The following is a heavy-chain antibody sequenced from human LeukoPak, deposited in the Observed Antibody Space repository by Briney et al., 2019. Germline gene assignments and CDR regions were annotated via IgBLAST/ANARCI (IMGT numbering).Heavy chain of an antibody. CDR3: ARVRPGSSGSYYRTS. CDR1: GFPFSDFH. CDR2: ITSGGGFK. Sequence: PGGSLRLSCVGAGFPFSDFHMSWIRQAPGKGQEWVSYITSGGGFKYYADSVKGRFSISRDDSKNSVFLQMDSLRVEDTAVYYCARVRPGSSGSYYRTSWGQGTLVTVSS. D-gene: IGHD3-22*01. J-gene: IGHJ4*02. V-gene: IGHV3-11*04.